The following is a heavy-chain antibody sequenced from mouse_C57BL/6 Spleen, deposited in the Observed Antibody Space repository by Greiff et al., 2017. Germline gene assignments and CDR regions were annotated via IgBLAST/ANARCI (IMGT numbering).Heavy chain of an antibody. D-gene: IGHD1-1*01. Sequence: QVQLQQPGAELVMPGASVKLSCTASGYTFTSYWMHWVKQRPGQGLEWIGENDPSDSYTNYNQKFKGKSTFTVDKSSSTAYMQLSSLTSEDSAVYYCARGWRGSSSHWYFDVWGTGTTVTVSS. CDR1: GYTFTSYW. CDR2: NDPSDSYT. CDR3: ARGWRGSSSHWYFDV. J-gene: IGHJ1*03. V-gene: IGHV1-69*01.